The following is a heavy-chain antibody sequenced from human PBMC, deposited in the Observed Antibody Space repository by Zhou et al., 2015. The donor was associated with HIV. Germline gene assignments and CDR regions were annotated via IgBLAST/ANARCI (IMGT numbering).Heavy chain of an antibody. CDR3: AAVRNWNDVPNP. CDR2: IVVGSGNT. CDR1: GFTFTSSA. J-gene: IGHJ5*02. V-gene: IGHV1-58*01. Sequence: QMQLVQSGPEVKKPGTSVKVSCKASGFTFTSSAVQWVRQARGQRLEWIGWIVVGSGNTNYAQKFQERVTITRDMSTSTAYMELSSLRSEDTAVYYCAAVRNWNDVPNPWGQGTLVTVSS. D-gene: IGHD1-1*01.